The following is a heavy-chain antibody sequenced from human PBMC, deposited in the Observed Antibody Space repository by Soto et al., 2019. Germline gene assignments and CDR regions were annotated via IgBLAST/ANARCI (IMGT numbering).Heavy chain of an antibody. CDR1: GNTFTRYY. Sequence: QVQLVQSGAEVKKPGASVKVSCKASGNTFTRYYMHWVRQAPGQGLEWMGMISPGGDRTTYAQKFQGRVTMGRDTSVSTGYMELSSLKSEDPAVYYCASGAYCGGDCYDYWGQGTLVTVSS. CDR2: ISPGGDRT. D-gene: IGHD2-21*01. J-gene: IGHJ4*02. CDR3: ASGAYCGGDCYDY. V-gene: IGHV1-46*03.